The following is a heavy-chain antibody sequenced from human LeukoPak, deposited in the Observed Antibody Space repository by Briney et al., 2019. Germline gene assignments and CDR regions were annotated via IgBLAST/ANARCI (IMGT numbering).Heavy chain of an antibody. D-gene: IGHD3-22*01. CDR3: AREVRVTYYDTWFDP. Sequence: PSETLSLTCTVSGGSISSHYWSWIRQPPGKGLEWIGYIYYSGSTNYNPSLKSRVTISVDTSKNQFSLKLSSVTAADTAVYYCAREVRVTYYDTWFDPWGQGTLVTVSS. CDR2: IYYSGST. J-gene: IGHJ5*02. CDR1: GGSISSHY. V-gene: IGHV4-59*11.